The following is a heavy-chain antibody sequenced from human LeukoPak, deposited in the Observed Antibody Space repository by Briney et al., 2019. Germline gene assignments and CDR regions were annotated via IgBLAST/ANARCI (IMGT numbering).Heavy chain of an antibody. CDR2: INHSGSP. D-gene: IGHD2-15*01. J-gene: IGHJ5*02. CDR1: GGSFSGYY. CDR3: ARVGYCSGGSCFSWFDP. V-gene: IGHV4-34*01. Sequence: PSETLSLTCAVYGGSFSGYYWSWIRQPPGKGLEWIGEINHSGSPNYNPSLKSRVTISVDTSKNQFSLKLSSVTAADTAVYYCARVGYCSGGSCFSWFDPWGQGTLVTVSS.